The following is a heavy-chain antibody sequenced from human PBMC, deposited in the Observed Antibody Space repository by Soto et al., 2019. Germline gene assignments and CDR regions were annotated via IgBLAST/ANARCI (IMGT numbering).Heavy chain of an antibody. J-gene: IGHJ4*02. CDR2: IYYSGST. CDR3: ARQAGYDSSAGDY. D-gene: IGHD3-22*01. CDR1: GGSISSSSYY. Sequence: QLQLQESGPGLVKPSETLSLTCTVSGGSISSSSYYWAWIRQPPGKGLEWIGSIYYSGSTYYNPSLKSRVTISVDTSKKQFSLKLSSVTAADTAVYYCARQAGYDSSAGDYWGQGTLVTVSS. V-gene: IGHV4-39*01.